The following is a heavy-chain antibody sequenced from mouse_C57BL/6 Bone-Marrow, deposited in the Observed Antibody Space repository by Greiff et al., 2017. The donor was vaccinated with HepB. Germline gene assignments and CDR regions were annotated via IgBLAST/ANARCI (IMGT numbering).Heavy chain of an antibody. CDR1: GYTFTSYW. V-gene: IGHV1-69*01. CDR2: IDPSDSYT. CDR3: TRGASSYGYFDV. J-gene: IGHJ1*03. Sequence: QVQLQQPGAELVMPGASVKLSCKASGYTFTSYWMHWVKQRPGQGLEWIGEIDPSDSYTNYNQKFKGKSTLTVDKSSSKAYMQLSSLTSEDSAVYYCTRGASSYGYFDVWGTGTTVTVSS. D-gene: IGHD1-1*01.